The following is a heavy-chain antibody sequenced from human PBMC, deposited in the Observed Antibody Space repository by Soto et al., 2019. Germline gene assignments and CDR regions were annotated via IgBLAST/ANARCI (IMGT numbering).Heavy chain of an antibody. Sequence: EVQLVESGGGLVKPGGSLRLSCEVSGIIFSNAWMNWVRQVPGKGLEWVGRIKSNVNGGTSDYAAPVKDRFTISRDDSKNTLYLEMDSLKTEDTAVYYCSRYEYGPFDLWGRGTLVTVSS. CDR2: IKSNVNGGTS. V-gene: IGHV3-15*07. J-gene: IGHJ2*01. CDR3: SRYEYGPFDL. CDR1: GIIFSNAW. D-gene: IGHD3-10*01.